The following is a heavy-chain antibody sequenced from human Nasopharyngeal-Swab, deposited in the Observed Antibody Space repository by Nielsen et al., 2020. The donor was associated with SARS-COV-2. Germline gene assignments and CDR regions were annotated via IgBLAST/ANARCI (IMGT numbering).Heavy chain of an antibody. Sequence: SATLSLTCAVYGGSFSGYSWSWIRQPPGKGLEWIGEINHSGSTNYNPSLKSRVTISIDTSKNQFSLKLSSVTAADTAVYYCARALWKKSYYYYMDVWGKGTTVTVSS. CDR2: INHSGST. CDR1: GGSFSGYS. J-gene: IGHJ6*03. V-gene: IGHV4-34*01. D-gene: IGHD2/OR15-2a*01. CDR3: ARALWKKSYYYYMDV.